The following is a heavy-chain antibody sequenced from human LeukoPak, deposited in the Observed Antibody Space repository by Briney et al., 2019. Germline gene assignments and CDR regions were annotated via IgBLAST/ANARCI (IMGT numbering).Heavy chain of an antibody. CDR1: GFTFRDYY. D-gene: IGHD6-13*01. CDR2: ISSSGSTI. J-gene: IGHJ6*02. Sequence: GGSLRLSCAACGFTFRDYYMSWIREARGKGLEGVSYISSSGSTIYYADSVKGRFTISRDNAKNSLYLQMNHLRAEDTAVYYCARGSIAAAGKDGMYVGGQGTTVTVSS. V-gene: IGHV3-11*01. CDR3: ARGSIAAAGKDGMYV.